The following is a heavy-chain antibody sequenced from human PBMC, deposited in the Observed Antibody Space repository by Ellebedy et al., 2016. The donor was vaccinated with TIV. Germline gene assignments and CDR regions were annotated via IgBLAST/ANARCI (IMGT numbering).Heavy chain of an antibody. J-gene: IGHJ4*02. CDR2: IVSSGREA. CDR1: GFTFSISG. Sequence: GGSLRLXXAASGFTFSISGMTWVRQAPGKGLEWVATIVSSGREAYYADPAEGRFTISRDNVMNSVYLQLNSLSVEDTAVYYCTRDGREWSRDYWGQGTLVTVSS. V-gene: IGHV3-21*06. CDR3: TRDGREWSRDY. D-gene: IGHD3-3*01.